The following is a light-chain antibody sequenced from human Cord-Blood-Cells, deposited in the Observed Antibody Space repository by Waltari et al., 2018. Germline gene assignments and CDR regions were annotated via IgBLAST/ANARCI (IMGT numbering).Light chain of an antibody. CDR2: DVS. Sequence: QSALTQPRSVSGSPGQSVTISCTGTSSDVGGYNYVSWYQQHQGKAPKLMIYDVSKRPSGVPDRFSGSKSGNTASLTISVLHAEDEADYYCCSYAGSYTWVFGGGTKLTVL. V-gene: IGLV2-11*01. CDR1: SSDVGGYNY. J-gene: IGLJ3*02. CDR3: CSYAGSYTWV.